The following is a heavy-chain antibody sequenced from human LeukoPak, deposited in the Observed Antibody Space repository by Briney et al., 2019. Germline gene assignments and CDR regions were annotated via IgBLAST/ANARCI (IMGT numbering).Heavy chain of an antibody. Sequence: SETLSLTCTVSGGSISSYYWSWIRQPPGKGLEWIGYIYYSGSTNYNPSLMSRVTISVDTSKNQFSLKLSSVTAADTAVYYCARDSLLGGSYPWGQGTLVTVSS. J-gene: IGHJ5*02. D-gene: IGHD1-26*01. V-gene: IGHV4-59*01. CDR1: GGSISSYY. CDR2: IYYSGST. CDR3: ARDSLLGGSYP.